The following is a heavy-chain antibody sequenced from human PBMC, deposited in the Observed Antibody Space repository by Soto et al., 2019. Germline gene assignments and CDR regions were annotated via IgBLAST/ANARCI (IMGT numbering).Heavy chain of an antibody. Sequence: GESLKISCKGSGYSFTSYWIGWVRQMPGKGLEWMGIIYPGDSDTRYSPSFQGQVTISADKSITTAYLQWSSLKASDTAMYYCARHRIPGGDYYYGMDVWGQGTTVTVSS. V-gene: IGHV5-51*01. D-gene: IGHD3-16*01. CDR3: ARHRIPGGDYYYGMDV. CDR2: IYPGDSDT. J-gene: IGHJ6*02. CDR1: GYSFTSYW.